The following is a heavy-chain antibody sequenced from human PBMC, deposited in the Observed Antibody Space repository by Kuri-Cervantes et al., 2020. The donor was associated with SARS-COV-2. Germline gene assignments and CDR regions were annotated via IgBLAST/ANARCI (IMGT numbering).Heavy chain of an antibody. D-gene: IGHD3-16*01. CDR2: ISSNGGST. CDR1: GFTFSSYA. J-gene: IGHJ3*02. CDR3: ARASGGRGSSAFDI. Sequence: GGSLRLSCAASGFTFSSYAMSWVRQAPGKGLEWVSAISSNGGSTYYANSVKGRFTISRDNSKNTLYLQMGSLRAEDMAVYYCARASGGRGSSAFDIWGQGTVVTVSS. V-gene: IGHV3-64*01.